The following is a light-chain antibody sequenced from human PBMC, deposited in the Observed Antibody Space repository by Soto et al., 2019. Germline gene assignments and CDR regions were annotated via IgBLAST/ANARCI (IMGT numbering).Light chain of an antibody. Sequence: DIQLTQSPSSVSASVGDRVTITCRASQAIGNFLAWYQQKPGTAPKLLIFDASSLQSGVPSRFGGSGAGTDFTLTISSLQPEDFATYYCQQANSFPYTFGQGTKLEIK. CDR1: QAIGNF. CDR2: DAS. CDR3: QQANSFPYT. V-gene: IGKV1-12*01. J-gene: IGKJ2*01.